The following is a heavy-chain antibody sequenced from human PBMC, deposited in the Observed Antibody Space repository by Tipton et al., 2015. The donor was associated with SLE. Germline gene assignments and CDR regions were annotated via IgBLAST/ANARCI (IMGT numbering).Heavy chain of an antibody. CDR3: ARGSLYDSRGLSY. D-gene: IGHD3-22*01. Sequence: TLSLTCAVSGVSISSYYWSWIRQPPGKGLEWVGYIYYTGSTNCNPSLESRVTISVDTSKKQFSLKLSSVTAADTAVYYCARGSLYDSRGLSYWGQGALVTVSS. V-gene: IGHV4-59*01. CDR2: IYYTGST. CDR1: GVSISSYY. J-gene: IGHJ4*02.